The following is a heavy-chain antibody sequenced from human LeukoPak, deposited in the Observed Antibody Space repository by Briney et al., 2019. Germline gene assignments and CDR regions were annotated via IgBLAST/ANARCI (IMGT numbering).Heavy chain of an antibody. J-gene: IGHJ4*02. Sequence: SETLSLTCTVSGYSISSGYYWVWIRQPPGKGLEWIGSIYRSGSTNYNPSLKSRVTISVDTSQNQFSLKLSSVTAADTAVYYCASSVVPYGSGSYGEFVFDYWGQGTLVTVSS. CDR1: GYSISSGYY. CDR2: IYRSGST. CDR3: ASSVVPYGSGSYGEFVFDY. V-gene: IGHV4-38-2*02. D-gene: IGHD3-10*01.